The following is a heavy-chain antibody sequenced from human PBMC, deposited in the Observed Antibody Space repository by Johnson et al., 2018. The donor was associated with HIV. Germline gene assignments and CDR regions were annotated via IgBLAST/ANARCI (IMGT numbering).Heavy chain of an antibody. CDR3: AVGLNTDAFDI. J-gene: IGHJ3*02. V-gene: IGHV3-30-3*01. Sequence: QVQLVESGGGLVKPGGSLRLSCAASGFTFSDYYMSWIRQAPGKGLEWVAVISYDGSNKYYADSVKGRFIISRDNSKNTLYLQMNSLRAEDTAVYYCAVGLNTDAFDIWGQGTMVTVSS. D-gene: IGHD3/OR15-3a*01. CDR2: ISYDGSNK. CDR1: GFTFSDYY.